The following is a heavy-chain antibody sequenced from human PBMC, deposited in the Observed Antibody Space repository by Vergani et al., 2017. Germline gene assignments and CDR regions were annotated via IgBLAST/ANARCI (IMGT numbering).Heavy chain of an antibody. D-gene: IGHD3-16*01. J-gene: IGHJ2*01. CDR3: AGQGGGSIYWYFDL. V-gene: IGHV4-38-2*02. CDR1: GYSISSGYY. Sequence: QVQLQESGPGLVKPSETLSLPCTVSGYSISSGYYWGWIRQPPGKGLGWIGCIYHSGGTYYNPSLKSRVTISVDTSKNQFSLKLSSVTARDTAVYYCAGQGGGSIYWYFDLWGRGTLVTVSS. CDR2: IYHSGGT.